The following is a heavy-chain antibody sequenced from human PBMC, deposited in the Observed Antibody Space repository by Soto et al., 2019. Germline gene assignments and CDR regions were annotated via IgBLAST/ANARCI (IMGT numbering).Heavy chain of an antibody. D-gene: IGHD3-3*01. CDR2: ISGSGGST. CDR1: GFTFSSYA. CDR3: AKGRIRFLEWLLYY. Sequence: HPGGSLRLSCAASGFTFSSYAMSWVRQAPGKGLEWVSAISGSGGSTYYADSVKGRFTISRDNSKNTLYLQMNSLRAEDTAVYYCAKGRIRFLEWLLYYWGQVTLVTVSS. J-gene: IGHJ4*02. V-gene: IGHV3-23*01.